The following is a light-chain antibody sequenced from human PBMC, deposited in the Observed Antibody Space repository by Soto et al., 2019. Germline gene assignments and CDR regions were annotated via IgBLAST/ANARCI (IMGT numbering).Light chain of an antibody. CDR2: RTS. Sequence: EVFLTQSPGTLSLSPGHRATLSCRASQSISTTYLAWYQQKPGQAPRLLMSRTSRRATGIPDRFIGSGSGTDFTLTITRLEPEDFAVYYCQHYVTSLTTFGQGTKVDI. CDR1: QSISTTY. CDR3: QHYVTSLTT. J-gene: IGKJ1*01. V-gene: IGKV3-20*01.